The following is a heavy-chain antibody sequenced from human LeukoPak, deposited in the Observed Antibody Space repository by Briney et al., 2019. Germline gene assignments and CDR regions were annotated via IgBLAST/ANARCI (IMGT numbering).Heavy chain of an antibody. CDR1: GFPFSSCG. CDR3: DTQSGGLIVTSFDF. V-gene: IGHV3-33*08. D-gene: IGHD3-16*02. Sequence: GGSLRLSCAASGFPFSSCGMHWVRQAPGKGLEWVAVIWYDGSNKYYADSVKGRFTISRDNSRNTVYLQMNRLRTEDTAVYYCDTQSGGLIVTSFDFWGEGTLVTVSS. J-gene: IGHJ4*02. CDR2: IWYDGSNK.